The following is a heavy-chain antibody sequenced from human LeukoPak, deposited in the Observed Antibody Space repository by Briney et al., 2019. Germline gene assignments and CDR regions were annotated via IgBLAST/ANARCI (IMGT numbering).Heavy chain of an antibody. CDR3: ARESAGQWLVSSDY. V-gene: IGHV3-74*03. D-gene: IGHD6-19*01. J-gene: IGHJ4*02. Sequence: PGGSLRLSCAASGFTFSNYWMHWVRQAPGKGLVWVSRINTDGNGTTYADSVKGRFTISRDNAKNTLYLQMNNLRAEDAAVYYCARESAGQWLVSSDYWGQGTLVTVSS. CDR2: INTDGNGT. CDR1: GFTFSNYW.